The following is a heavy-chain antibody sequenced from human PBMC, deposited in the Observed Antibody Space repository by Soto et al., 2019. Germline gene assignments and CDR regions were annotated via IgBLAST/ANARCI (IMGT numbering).Heavy chain of an antibody. CDR1: GFTFNIYN. J-gene: IGHJ4*02. D-gene: IGHD3-16*01. Sequence: DVQLVESGGGLVQPGGSLRLSCAASGFTFNIYNMDWVRQAPGKGLEWVSYIGSSSSPKLYADSVRGRFTISRDNAKNSLYLQMDSLRAEDTAVYYCARDSGYGGAVDFWGQGALVTVSS. CDR2: IGSSSSPK. V-gene: IGHV3-48*01. CDR3: ARDSGYGGAVDF.